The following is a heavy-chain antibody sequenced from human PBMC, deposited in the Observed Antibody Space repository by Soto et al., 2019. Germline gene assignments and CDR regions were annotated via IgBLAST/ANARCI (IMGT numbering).Heavy chain of an antibody. CDR2: ISYDGSNK. CDR1: GFTFSSYA. J-gene: IGHJ6*02. D-gene: IGHD3-9*01. CDR3: ARNVYYDILTGYYFRNYYYGMDV. Sequence: PGGSLRLSCAASGFTFSSYAMHWVRQAPGKGLEWVAVISYDGSNKYYADFVKGRFTISRDNSKNTLYLQMNSLRAEDTAVYYCARNVYYDILTGYYFRNYYYGMDVWGRGTTVTVSS. V-gene: IGHV3-30-3*01.